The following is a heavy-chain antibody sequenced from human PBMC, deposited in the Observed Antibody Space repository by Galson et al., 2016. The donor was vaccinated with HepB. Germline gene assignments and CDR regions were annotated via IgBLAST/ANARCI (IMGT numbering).Heavy chain of an antibody. D-gene: IGHD1-14*01. CDR1: GFTFNNYA. CDR3: AKGRMGIATSALDY. CDR2: VSGSSSTT. Sequence: SLRVSCAASGFTFNNYAMSWVRQAPGKGLECVSVVSGSSSTTYYADSVKGRFTISKDNSRNTLYLQMNTLRAEDTAIYYCAKGRMGIATSALDYWGQGTLVTVSS. J-gene: IGHJ4*02. V-gene: IGHV3-23*01.